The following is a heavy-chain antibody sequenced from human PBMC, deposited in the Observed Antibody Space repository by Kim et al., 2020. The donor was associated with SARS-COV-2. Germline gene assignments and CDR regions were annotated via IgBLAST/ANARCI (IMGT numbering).Heavy chain of an antibody. V-gene: IGHV4-4*07. J-gene: IGHJ6*03. D-gene: IGHD2-2*02. CDR2: IYTSGST. CDR3: ARDLRDCSSTSCYTRYYYYYMDV. Sequence: SETLSLTCTVSGGSISSYYWSWIRQPAGKGLEWIGRIYTSGSTNYNPSLKSRVTMSVDTSKNQFSLKLSSVTAADTAVYYCARDLRDCSSTSCYTRYYYYYMDVWGKGTTVTVSS. CDR1: GGSISSYY.